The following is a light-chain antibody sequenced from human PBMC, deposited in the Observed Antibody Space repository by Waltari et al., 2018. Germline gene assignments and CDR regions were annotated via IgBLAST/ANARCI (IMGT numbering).Light chain of an antibody. V-gene: IGKV1-8*01. Sequence: AIRMTQSPSSLSASTGDRVTITCRASQSVSTYLAWYQQKPGKAPKLLIYAASTLQRGVPSRFSGSGSGTDFTLTVTNLQPDDFATYFCQQSFSSPWTFGQGTTVNI. CDR1: QSVSTY. J-gene: IGKJ1*01. CDR2: AAS. CDR3: QQSFSSPWT.